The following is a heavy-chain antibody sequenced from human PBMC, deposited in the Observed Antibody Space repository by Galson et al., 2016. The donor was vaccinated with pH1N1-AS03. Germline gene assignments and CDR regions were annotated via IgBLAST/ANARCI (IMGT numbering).Heavy chain of an antibody. CDR1: GFTFSNHW. Sequence: SLRLSCAASGFTFSNHWMFWVRQAPGKGLEWAAIINPDGGAGYYADSVKGRFTISRDNAKQSLHLQMSSLGAEDTALYYCVRYNHWALDMWGQGTVVTVSS. CDR3: VRYNHWALDM. V-gene: IGHV3-7*01. CDR2: INPDGGAG. J-gene: IGHJ3*02. D-gene: IGHD1-1*01.